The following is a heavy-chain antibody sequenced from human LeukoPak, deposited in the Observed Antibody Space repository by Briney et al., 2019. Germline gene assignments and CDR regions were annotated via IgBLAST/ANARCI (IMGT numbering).Heavy chain of an antibody. D-gene: IGHD4-23*01. V-gene: IGHV3-53*01. CDR1: GFTVSSNY. Sequence: PAGGSLRLSCAASGFTVSSNYMSWVRQAPGKGLEWVSVIYSGGSTYYADSVKGRFTISRDNSKNTLYLQMNSLRAEDTAVYYCLGLGVTPEAYDYYYMDVWGKGTTVTISS. CDR2: IYSGGST. CDR3: LGLGVTPEAYDYYYMDV. J-gene: IGHJ6*03.